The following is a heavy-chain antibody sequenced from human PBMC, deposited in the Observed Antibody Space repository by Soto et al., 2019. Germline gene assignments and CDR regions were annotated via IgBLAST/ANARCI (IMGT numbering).Heavy chain of an antibody. J-gene: IGHJ3*02. Sequence: QLHLVQSGAVVKKPGASVTVSCSASGYPVTAYYMHWVRQAPGRGLEWMGGINPATGAAMYTQTFQGRATQTRDTATSTVFMELGGLTSGDTAVFFVAGGGGVGVAGSAAFDMWGQGTLVTVSS. CDR2: INPATGAA. V-gene: IGHV1-2*02. CDR1: GYPVTAYY. CDR3: AGGGGVGVAGSAAFDM. D-gene: IGHD3-3*01.